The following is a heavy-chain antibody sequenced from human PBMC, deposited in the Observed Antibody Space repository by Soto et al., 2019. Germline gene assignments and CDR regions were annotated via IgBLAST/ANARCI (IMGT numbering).Heavy chain of an antibody. D-gene: IGHD1-26*01. V-gene: IGHV1-69*01. CDR2: IIPLFGTA. Sequence: QVQLVQSGAEVKKPGSSVKVSCRASGGIFSTYAINWVRQAHGQGLEWMGGIIPLFGTANYAQKLQGRVTISADESAHIAYMELSSLRSEDTAVYYCVRVQYSGTYLHAFDIWGQGSRVTVSS. CDR3: VRVQYSGTYLHAFDI. CDR1: GGIFSTYA. J-gene: IGHJ3*02.